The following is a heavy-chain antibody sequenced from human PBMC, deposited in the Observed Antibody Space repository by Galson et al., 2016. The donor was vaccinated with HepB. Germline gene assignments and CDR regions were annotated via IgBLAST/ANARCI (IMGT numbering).Heavy chain of an antibody. CDR1: GYTFIDFY. J-gene: IGHJ5*02. CDR2: INPSSGDT. V-gene: IGHV1-2*02. CDR3: ATNILVRGVTNWFDP. Sequence: SVKVSCRAAGYTFIDFYIHWVRQAPGQGLEWMGWINPSSGDTKYAQKLQGRVTMTRDTSISTAYMGVSRLTSDDTAVYYCATNILVRGVTNWFDPWGQGTLVTVSS. D-gene: IGHD3-10*01.